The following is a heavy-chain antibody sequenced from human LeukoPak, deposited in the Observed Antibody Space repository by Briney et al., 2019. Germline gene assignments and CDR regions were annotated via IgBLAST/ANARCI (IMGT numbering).Heavy chain of an antibody. CDR1: GGTFSSYA. J-gene: IGHJ5*02. D-gene: IGHD1-14*01. Sequence: ASVKVSCKASGGTFSSYAISWVRQAPGQGLEWMGVINPSDHFTRYAQKFQGRVTMTRDLSTSTAYMELSSLRSEDTAVYYCARVLITSANWFDPWGQGTLVTVSS. V-gene: IGHV1-69*10. CDR2: INPSDHFT. CDR3: ARVLITSANWFDP.